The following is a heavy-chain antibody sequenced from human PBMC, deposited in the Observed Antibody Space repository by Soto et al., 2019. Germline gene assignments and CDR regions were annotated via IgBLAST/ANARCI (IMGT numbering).Heavy chain of an antibody. CDR2: IDASGNP. Sequence: SDTLSLTCTVSGGSISTGGFYWSWVRQPPGKGLEWIGHIDASGNPYYNLSLRSRLNIVADTSKNQVSLEVPSATAADTAVYFCARVRVAGDTNRPFDNWGQGTLVTVSS. CDR1: GGSISTGGFY. J-gene: IGHJ4*02. D-gene: IGHD1-26*01. V-gene: IGHV4-30-4*02. CDR3: ARVRVAGDTNRPFDN.